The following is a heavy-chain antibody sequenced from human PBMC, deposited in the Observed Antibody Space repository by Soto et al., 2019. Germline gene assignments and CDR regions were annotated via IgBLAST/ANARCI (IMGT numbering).Heavy chain of an antibody. J-gene: IGHJ4*02. V-gene: IGHV4-30-2*01. CDR1: GGSISSGGYS. D-gene: IGHD5-12*01. CDR2: IYHSGST. Sequence: SETLSLTCAVSGGSISSGGYSWSWIRQPPGKGLEWIGYIYHSGSTYYNPSLKSRVTISVDTSKNQFSLKLSSVTAADTAVYYCARHGHYSGYDWGIDYWGQGTLVTVSS. CDR3: ARHGHYSGYDWGIDY.